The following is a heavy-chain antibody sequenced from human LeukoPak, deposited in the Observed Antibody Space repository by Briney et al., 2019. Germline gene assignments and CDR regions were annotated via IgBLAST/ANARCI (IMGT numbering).Heavy chain of an antibody. Sequence: GEPLKISFKGPGYSFTSYWISWVRPMPGKGLEWMGRIEPSDSYTNYSPSFQGHVTISADKSISTAYLQWSRLKDSDTVLYYGASPNYDFWSGYEWGQGTLVTVSS. CDR2: IEPSDSYT. CDR3: ASPNYDFWSGYE. D-gene: IGHD3-3*01. J-gene: IGHJ4*02. CDR1: GYSFTSYW. V-gene: IGHV5-10-1*01.